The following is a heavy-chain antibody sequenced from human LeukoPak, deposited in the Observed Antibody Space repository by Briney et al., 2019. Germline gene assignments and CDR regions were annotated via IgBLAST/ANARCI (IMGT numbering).Heavy chain of an antibody. V-gene: IGHV3-30*04. D-gene: IGHD3-10*01. Sequence: SGGSLRLSCAASGFTFSSYAMHWVRQAPGKGLEWVAVISYDGSNKYYADSVKGRFTISRDNSKNTLYLQMNSLRAEDTAVYYCARDLVVRGERGRGMAVWRQDPTVTVSS. CDR1: GFTFSSYA. J-gene: IGHJ6*02. CDR3: ARDLVVRGERGRGMAV. CDR2: ISYDGSNK.